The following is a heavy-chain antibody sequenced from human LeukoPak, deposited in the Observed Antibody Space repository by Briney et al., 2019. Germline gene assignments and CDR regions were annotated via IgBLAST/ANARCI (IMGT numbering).Heavy chain of an antibody. CDR1: RFTFSDYY. D-gene: IGHD1-26*01. V-gene: IGHV3-11*04. J-gene: IGHJ3*02. Sequence: PGGSLRLSCAASRFTFSDYYMGWMRQAPGKGLEWVSYISNSGDTMYYVDSVKGRFTISRDNAKNSLFLQMSSLRVEDTTIYYCARARGSYAFDIWGQGTMVTVSS. CDR3: ARARGSYAFDI. CDR2: ISNSGDTM.